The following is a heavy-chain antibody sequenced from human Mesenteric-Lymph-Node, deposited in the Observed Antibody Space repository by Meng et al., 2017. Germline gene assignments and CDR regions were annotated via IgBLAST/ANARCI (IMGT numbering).Heavy chain of an antibody. CDR1: GYTYTSYA. CDR3: ARDAASSGVYGMDV. J-gene: IGHJ6*02. D-gene: IGHD3-22*01. Sequence: ASVKVSCKASGYTYTSYAMQWVRQAPGQRLEWMGWINAGNGNTKYSQKFQGRVTINRETTASTAYMELGSMRSEDTAVYYCARDAASSGVYGMDVWGQGTTVTVSS. V-gene: IGHV1-3*01. CDR2: INAGNGNT.